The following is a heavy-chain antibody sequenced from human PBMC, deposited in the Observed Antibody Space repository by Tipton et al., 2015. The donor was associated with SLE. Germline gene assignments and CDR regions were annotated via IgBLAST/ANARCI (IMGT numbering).Heavy chain of an antibody. CDR1: GFTFSNFG. CDR2: IWYDGSNQ. V-gene: IGHV3-33*06. J-gene: IGHJ3*02. CDR3: AKARAAAAQAFDI. D-gene: IGHD6-13*01. Sequence: RSLRLSCAASGFTFSNFGFHWVRQAPGKGLEWVALIWYDGSNQNYADSVKGRFTISRDNSKGTLYLQMNSLRVEDTAVYYRAKARAAAAQAFDIWGQGTMVTVSS.